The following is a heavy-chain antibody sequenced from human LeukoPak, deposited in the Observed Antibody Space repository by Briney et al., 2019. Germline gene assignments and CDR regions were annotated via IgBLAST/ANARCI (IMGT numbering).Heavy chain of an antibody. CDR2: INPSGGST. J-gene: IGHJ3*02. Sequence: ASVKVSCKASGYTFTSYYMHWVRQAPGQGLEWMGIINPSGGSTSYAQKFQGRVTMTRDTSTSTVYMELSSLRSEDTAVYYCARAIGYGSGSYYLNHAFDIWGQGTMVTVSS. CDR1: GYTFTSYY. CDR3: ARAIGYGSGSYYLNHAFDI. V-gene: IGHV1-46*01. D-gene: IGHD3-10*01.